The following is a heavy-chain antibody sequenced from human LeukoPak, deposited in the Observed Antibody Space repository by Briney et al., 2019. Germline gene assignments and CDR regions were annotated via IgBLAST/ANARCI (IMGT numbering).Heavy chain of an antibody. CDR2: ISAYNGNT. Sequence: ASVKVSCKASGYTFTSYYMHWVRQAPGQGLEWMGWISAYNGNTNYAQKLQGRVTMTTDTSTSKAYMELRSLRSDDTAVYYCAIPPFGEDRWGQGTLVTVSS. V-gene: IGHV1-18*04. J-gene: IGHJ4*02. CDR3: AIPPFGEDR. CDR1: GYTFTSYY. D-gene: IGHD3-10*01.